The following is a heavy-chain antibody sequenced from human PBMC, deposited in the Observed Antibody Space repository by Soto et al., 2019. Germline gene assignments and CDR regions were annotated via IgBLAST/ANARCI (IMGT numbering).Heavy chain of an antibody. V-gene: IGHV3-23*01. CDR1: GFHFNSNS. CDR2: ISDSGRFT. Sequence: GGSLRLSCAASGFHFNSNSMSLVRHAPGKGLEWVAAISDSGRFTAYADSVKGRFGISRDNSKNTLYLELNSLRAEDTAIYYCAQDKVSTGEGFDPWGQGTRVTVSA. CDR3: AQDKVSTGEGFDP. J-gene: IGHJ5*02. D-gene: IGHD1-26*01.